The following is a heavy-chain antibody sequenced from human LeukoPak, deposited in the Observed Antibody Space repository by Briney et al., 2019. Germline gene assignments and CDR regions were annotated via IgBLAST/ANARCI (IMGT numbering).Heavy chain of an antibody. Sequence: ASVKVSCKASGYTFTSYYMHWVRQAPGQGLEWMGIINPSGGSTSYAQKFQGRVTMTRDTSTSTVYMELSSLRSEDTAVYYCAGDAGNVAAAGTFDYWGQGTLVTVSS. V-gene: IGHV1-46*01. J-gene: IGHJ4*02. D-gene: IGHD6-13*01. CDR1: GYTFTSYY. CDR3: AGDAGNVAAAGTFDY. CDR2: INPSGGST.